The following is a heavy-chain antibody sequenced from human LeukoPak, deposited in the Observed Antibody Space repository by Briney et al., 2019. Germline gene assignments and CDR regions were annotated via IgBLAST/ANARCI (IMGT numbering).Heavy chain of an antibody. V-gene: IGHV3-74*01. CDR3: ARGRNGFFDY. CDR1: GFTFSTSW. Sequence: PGGSLRLSCAASGFTFSTSWMHWVRQAPGKGLVWVPQINSDGGRTRYADSVKGRLTISRDNAKNTVYLQMSSLRTDDTAMYYCARGRNGFFDYWGHGTLVTVSS. D-gene: IGHD5-24*01. CDR2: INSDGGRT. J-gene: IGHJ4*01.